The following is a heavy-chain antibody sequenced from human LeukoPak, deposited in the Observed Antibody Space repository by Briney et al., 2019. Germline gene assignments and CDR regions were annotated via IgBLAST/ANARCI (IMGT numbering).Heavy chain of an antibody. D-gene: IGHD6-13*01. CDR3: ARDRDSSSWYDLPYYYCMDV. CDR1: GYTFTSYY. CDR2: INPSGGST. J-gene: IGHJ6*03. V-gene: IGHV1-46*01. Sequence: ASVKVSCKASGYTFTSYYMHWVRQAPGQGLEWMGIINPSGGSTSYAQKFQGRVTMTRDTSTSTVYMELSSLRSEDTAVYYCARDRDSSSWYDLPYYYCMDVWGKGTTVTVSS.